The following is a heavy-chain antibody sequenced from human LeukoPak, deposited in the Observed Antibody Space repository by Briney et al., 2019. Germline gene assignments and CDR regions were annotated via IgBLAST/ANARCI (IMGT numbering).Heavy chain of an antibody. Sequence: PGGSLRLSCAASGFTFSSYSMNWVRQAPGKGLEWASSISSSSSYIYYADSVKGRFTISRDNAKNSLYLQMNSLRAEDTAVYYCARVTAYYYDSSGYFDQRGQGTLVTVSS. J-gene: IGHJ4*02. D-gene: IGHD3-22*01. V-gene: IGHV3-21*01. CDR2: ISSSSSYI. CDR1: GFTFSSYS. CDR3: ARVTAYYYDSSGYFDQ.